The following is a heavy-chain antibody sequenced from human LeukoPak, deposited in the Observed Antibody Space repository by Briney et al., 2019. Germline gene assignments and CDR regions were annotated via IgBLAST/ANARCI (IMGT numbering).Heavy chain of an antibody. CDR2: INSDGSTT. CDR1: GSTFSNCW. V-gene: IGHV3-74*01. J-gene: IGHJ3*01. D-gene: IGHD2-8*01. Sequence: GGSLRLSCAPSGSTFSNCWMPWVRQAPGKGLVWVSGINSDGSTTNFADSVKGRFTISRDNAENTLYLQMNSLRADDTAVYYCARGGVAGGFDLWGQGTMVTVSS. CDR3: ARGGVAGGFDL.